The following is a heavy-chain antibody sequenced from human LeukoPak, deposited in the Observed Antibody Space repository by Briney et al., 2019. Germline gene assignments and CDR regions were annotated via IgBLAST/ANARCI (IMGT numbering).Heavy chain of an antibody. Sequence: GASVKVSCKASGYTFTSYYMHWVRQAPGQGLEWMGWINPNSGGTNYAQKFQGRVTMTRDTSISTAYMELSRLRSDDTAVYYCARAGSSGWYLIDYWGQGTLVTVSS. J-gene: IGHJ4*02. D-gene: IGHD6-19*01. CDR2: INPNSGGT. V-gene: IGHV1-2*02. CDR1: GYTFTSYY. CDR3: ARAGSSGWYLIDY.